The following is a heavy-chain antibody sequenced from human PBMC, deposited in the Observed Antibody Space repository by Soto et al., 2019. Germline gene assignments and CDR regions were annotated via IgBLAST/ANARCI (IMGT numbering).Heavy chain of an antibody. CDR3: AKDDYCSGGSCYSDY. Sequence: GGSLRLSCAASGFTFSSYAMSWVRQAPGKGLEWVSAISGSGGSTYYADSVKGRFTISRDNSKNTLYLQMNSLRAEDTAVYYCAKDDYCSGGSCYSDYWGQGTLVTVSS. J-gene: IGHJ4*02. CDR1: GFTFSSYA. V-gene: IGHV3-23*01. D-gene: IGHD2-15*01. CDR2: ISGSGGST.